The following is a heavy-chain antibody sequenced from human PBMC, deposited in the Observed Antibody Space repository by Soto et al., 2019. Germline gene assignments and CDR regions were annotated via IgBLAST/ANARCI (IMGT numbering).Heavy chain of an antibody. CDR1: GGTFSSYT. CDR2: IIPILGIA. CDR3: ARREDYGDPNGTFDI. Sequence: QVQLVQSGAEVKKPGSSVKVSCKASGGTFSSYTISWVRQAPGQGLEWMGRIIPILGIANYAQKFQGRVRITADKSTSTAYMELSSLRSEDTAVYYCARREDYGDPNGTFDIWGQGTMVTVSS. J-gene: IGHJ3*02. D-gene: IGHD4-17*01. V-gene: IGHV1-69*02.